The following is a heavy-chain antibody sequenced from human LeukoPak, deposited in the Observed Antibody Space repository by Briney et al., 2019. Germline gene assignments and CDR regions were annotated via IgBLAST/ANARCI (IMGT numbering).Heavy chain of an antibody. V-gene: IGHV3-48*03. CDR3: ARACGASCYAVDYYNYGMDV. D-gene: IGHD2-15*01. J-gene: IGHJ6*02. CDR2: ISSSGSSI. Sequence: GGSLRLSCAASGFTFNSYEMNWVRQAPGKGLEWVSYISSSGSSIYYADSVKGRFTISRDNAKNSLYLQMNSLGAGDTAVYYCARACGASCYAVDYYNYGMDVWGQGTTVTVSS. CDR1: GFTFNSYE.